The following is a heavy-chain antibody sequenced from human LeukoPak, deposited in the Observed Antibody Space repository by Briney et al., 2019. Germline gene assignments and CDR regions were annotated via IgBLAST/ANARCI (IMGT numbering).Heavy chain of an antibody. CDR1: GGTFSSYA. CDR3: AREPRFGAGAGNNWFDP. CDR2: IIPIFGTA. D-gene: IGHD6-19*01. V-gene: IGHV1-69*13. J-gene: IGHJ5*02. Sequence: SGIVSCKASGGTFSSYAISWVRQAPGQGLEWMGGIIPIFGTANYAQKFQGRVTITADESTSTAYMELSSLRSEDTAVYYCAREPRFGAGAGNNWFDPWGQGTLVTVSS.